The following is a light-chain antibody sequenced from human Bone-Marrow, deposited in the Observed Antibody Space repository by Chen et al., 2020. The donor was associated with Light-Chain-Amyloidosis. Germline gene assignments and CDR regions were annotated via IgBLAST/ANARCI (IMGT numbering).Light chain of an antibody. CDR3: SSYTITNTLV. CDR1: TSDVGGFNP. V-gene: IGLV2-14*01. J-gene: IGLJ1*01. CDR2: EVT. Sequence: QSALTHPASVSGSPGQPIPTPGTGTTSDVGGFNPVSWYQQPPAKAPKLMIYEVTNRPSWVPARFSGSKSDNTASLTISGLQTEDEADYFCSSYTITNTLVFGSGTRVTVL.